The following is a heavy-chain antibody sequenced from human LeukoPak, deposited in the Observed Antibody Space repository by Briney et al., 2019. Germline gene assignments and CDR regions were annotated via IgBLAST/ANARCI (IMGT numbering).Heavy chain of an antibody. Sequence: GGSLRLSCAASGFTFSSYAMSWVRQAPGKGLEWVSAISGSGGSTYYADSVKGRLTISRDNSKNSLYLQMNSLRAEDTAVYYCTRLNLGGNDTVMVFDYWGQGTLVTVSS. CDR2: ISGSGGST. CDR1: GFTFSSYA. CDR3: TRLNLGGNDTVMVFDY. J-gene: IGHJ4*02. D-gene: IGHD5-18*01. V-gene: IGHV3-23*01.